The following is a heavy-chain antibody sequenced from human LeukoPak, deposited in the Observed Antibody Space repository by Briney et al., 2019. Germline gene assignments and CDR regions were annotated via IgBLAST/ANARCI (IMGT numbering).Heavy chain of an antibody. Sequence: TLSLTCTVSGGSISSGSYYWSWIRQPAWKGLEWIGRIYTSGSTNYNPSLKSRVTISVDTSKNQFSLKLSSVTAADTAVYYCARVGGYSGYDFDYWGQGTLVTVSS. V-gene: IGHV4-61*02. CDR1: GGSISSGSYY. D-gene: IGHD5-12*01. J-gene: IGHJ4*02. CDR3: ARVGGYSGYDFDY. CDR2: IYTSGST.